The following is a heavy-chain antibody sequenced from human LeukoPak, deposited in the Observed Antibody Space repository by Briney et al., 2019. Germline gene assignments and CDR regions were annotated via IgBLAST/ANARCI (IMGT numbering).Heavy chain of an antibody. D-gene: IGHD6-19*01. Sequence: GGSLRLSCAASGFTFSSYAMHWVRQAPGKGLEWVAVLLYDGSNKYYADSVKGRFTISRDNSKNTLYLQMNSLRAEDTAVYYCARDRMSGSGWLKEGSRVAYFDYWGQGTLVTVSS. J-gene: IGHJ4*02. CDR1: GFTFSSYA. V-gene: IGHV3-30*04. CDR3: ARDRMSGSGWLKEGSRVAYFDY. CDR2: LLYDGSNK.